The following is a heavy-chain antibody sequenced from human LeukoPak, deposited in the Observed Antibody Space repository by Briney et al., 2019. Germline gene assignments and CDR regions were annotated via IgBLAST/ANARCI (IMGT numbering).Heavy chain of an antibody. CDR1: GFTFSSYA. J-gene: IGHJ3*02. D-gene: IGHD3-16*02. CDR2: ISGSGGST. Sequence: GGSLRLSCAASGFTFSSYAMSRVRQAPGKGLEWVSAISGSGGSTYYADSVKGRFTISRDNSKNTLYLQMNSLRAEDTAVYYCAETSYDYVWGSYRYNAFDIWGQGTMVTVSS. CDR3: AETSYDYVWGSYRYNAFDI. V-gene: IGHV3-23*01.